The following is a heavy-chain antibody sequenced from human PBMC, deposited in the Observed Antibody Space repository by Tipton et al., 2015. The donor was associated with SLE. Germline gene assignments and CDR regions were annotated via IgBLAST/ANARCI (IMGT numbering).Heavy chain of an antibody. V-gene: IGHV3-23*01. D-gene: IGHD3-16*01. J-gene: IGHJ4*02. Sequence: SLRLSCAASGFTFSSYGMSWVRQAPGKGLEWVSAISGSGGSTYYADSVKGRFTISRDNSKNTLYLQMNSLRAEDTAVYYCPMITFGGVIDYWGQGTLVTVSS. CDR3: PMITFGGVIDY. CDR2: ISGSGGST. CDR1: GFTFSSYG.